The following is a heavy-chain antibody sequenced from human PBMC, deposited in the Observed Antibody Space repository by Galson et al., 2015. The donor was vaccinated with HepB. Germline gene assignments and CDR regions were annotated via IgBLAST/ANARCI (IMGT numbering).Heavy chain of an antibody. CDR1: GFTFSSYA. V-gene: IGHV3-30-3*01. D-gene: IGHD6-6*01. J-gene: IGHJ4*02. Sequence: SLRLSCAASGFTFSSYAMHWVRQAPGKGLEWVAVISYDGSNKYYADSVKGRFTISRDNSKNTLYLQMNSLRAEDTAVYYCARDVGYSSSFDYWGQGTLVTVSS. CDR3: ARDVGYSSSFDY. CDR2: ISYDGSNK.